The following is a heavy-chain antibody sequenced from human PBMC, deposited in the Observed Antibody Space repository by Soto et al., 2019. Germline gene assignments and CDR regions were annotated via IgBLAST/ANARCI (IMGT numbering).Heavy chain of an antibody. CDR1: GGSISSGGYY. V-gene: IGHV4-31*03. J-gene: IGHJ3*02. Sequence: SETLSLTCTVSGGSISSGGYYWSWIRQHPGKGLEWIGYIYYSGSTYYNPSLKSRVTISVDTSKNQFSLKLSSVTAADTAVYYCARRWPEQGLHEDALDIWGQGTMVTVSS. CDR3: ARRWPEQGLHEDALDI. CDR2: IYYSGST. D-gene: IGHD6-19*01.